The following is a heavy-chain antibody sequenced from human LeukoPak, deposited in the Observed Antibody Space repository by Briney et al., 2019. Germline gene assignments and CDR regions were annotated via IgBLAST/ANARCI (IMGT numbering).Heavy chain of an antibody. Sequence: AASVKVSCKASGYTFSDYYIHWVRQAPGQGLEWMAWINPNTGAATYAHKFQGRVTVTRDTSSGTAFMEVMRVTVDDTAMYFCARGNLRELRGFDYWGQGTLVAVSS. J-gene: IGHJ4*02. V-gene: IGHV1-2*02. D-gene: IGHD3-10*01. CDR3: ARGNLRELRGFDY. CDR1: GYTFSDYY. CDR2: INPNTGAA.